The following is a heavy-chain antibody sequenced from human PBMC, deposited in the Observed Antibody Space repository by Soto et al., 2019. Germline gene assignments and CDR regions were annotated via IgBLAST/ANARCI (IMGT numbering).Heavy chain of an antibody. D-gene: IGHD2-21*01. CDR1: GFTFSMYW. Sequence: GGSLRLSCAASGFTFSMYWMHWVRQVPGKGLEWISYISSTGDLILYADSVKGRFTIARDIAKNSMYLQMDSLRDEDSAVYYCATWAIAVGGEGFWGQGTLVTVSS. CDR3: ATWAIAVGGEGF. V-gene: IGHV3-48*02. J-gene: IGHJ4*02. CDR2: ISSTGDLI.